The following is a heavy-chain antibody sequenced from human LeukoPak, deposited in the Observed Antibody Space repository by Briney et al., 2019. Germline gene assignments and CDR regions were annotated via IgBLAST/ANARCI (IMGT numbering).Heavy chain of an antibody. V-gene: IGHV1-46*01. CDR2: INPSGGST. D-gene: IGHD5-24*01. J-gene: IGHJ5*02. CDR3: AREWLQLNWFDP. Sequence: GASVKVSCKASGYTFTSYYMHWVRQAPGQGLEWMGIINPSGGSTSYAQKFQGRVTMTRDMSTSTVYMELSSLRSEDTAVYYCAREWLQLNWFDPWGQGTLVTVSS. CDR1: GYTFTSYY.